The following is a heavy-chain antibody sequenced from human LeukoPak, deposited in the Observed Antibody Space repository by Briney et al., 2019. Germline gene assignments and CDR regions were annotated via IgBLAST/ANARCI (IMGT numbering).Heavy chain of an antibody. CDR1: GGSISSYY. Sequence: PSETLSLTCTVSGGSISSYYWSWIRQPPGKGLEWIGYIYYSGSTNYNPSLKRRVTISVDTSKNQFSLKLSSVTAADTAVYYCARQGGGNRNGMDVWGQGTTVTVSS. J-gene: IGHJ6*02. D-gene: IGHD4-23*01. V-gene: IGHV4-59*08. CDR2: IYYSGST. CDR3: ARQGGGNRNGMDV.